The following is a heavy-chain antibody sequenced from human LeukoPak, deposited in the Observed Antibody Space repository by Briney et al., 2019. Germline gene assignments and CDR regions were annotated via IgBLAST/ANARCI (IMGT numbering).Heavy chain of an antibody. CDR2: INPNSGGT. J-gene: IGHJ4*02. V-gene: IGHV1-2*02. CDR1: GYTFTSYY. Sequence: ASVKVSCKASGYTFTSYYTHWVRQAPGQGLEWMGWINPNSGGTNYAQKFQGRVTMTRDTSMSTAYMELSRLRSDDTAVYYCSRDSGYCSGGSCWYFDFWGQGTLVTVSA. CDR3: SRDSGYCSGGSCWYFDF. D-gene: IGHD2-15*01.